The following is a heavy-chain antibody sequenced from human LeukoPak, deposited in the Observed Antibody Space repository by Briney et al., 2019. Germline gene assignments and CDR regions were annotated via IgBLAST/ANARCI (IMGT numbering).Heavy chain of an antibody. V-gene: IGHV3-30*02. D-gene: IGHD3-22*01. CDR3: ATRSITLVVVISPFDY. CDR2: IQDDGATT. CDR1: GFTFSTFP. Sequence: PGGSLRLSCAASGFTFSTFPMHWVRQAPGKGLEWVALIQDDGATTNYADSVRGRFTISRDNSKSTVYLQMNSLKPDDTAVYYCATRSITLVVVISPFDYWGQGTLVTVSS. J-gene: IGHJ4*02.